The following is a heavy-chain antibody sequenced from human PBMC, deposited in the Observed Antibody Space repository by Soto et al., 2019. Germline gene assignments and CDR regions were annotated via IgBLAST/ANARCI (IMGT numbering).Heavy chain of an antibody. J-gene: IGHJ3*02. CDR2: IYHSGST. CDR1: GGSISSSNW. CDR3: ARAPYYYDSSGYLNSFDI. V-gene: IGHV4-4*02. Sequence: QVQLQESGPGLVKPSGTLSLTCAVSGGSISSSNWWSWVRQPPGKGLEWIGEIYHSGSTNYNPSLKSRVTISVDKSKIQFSLKLSSVTAADTAVYYCARAPYYYDSSGYLNSFDIWGQGTMVTVSS. D-gene: IGHD3-22*01.